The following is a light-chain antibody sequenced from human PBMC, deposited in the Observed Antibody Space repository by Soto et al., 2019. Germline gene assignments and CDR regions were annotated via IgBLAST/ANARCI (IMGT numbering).Light chain of an antibody. V-gene: IGLV4-69*01. Sequence: QLVLTQSPSASASLGASVNLTCTLSSGHGSYAIAWHQQQPEKGPRYLMKVNSDGSHSKGDGIPDRFSGSSSGAERYLTISSLQSEDEADYYCQTWGTGIHVVFGGGTKLTVL. CDR1: SGHGSYA. CDR3: QTWGTGIHVV. CDR2: VNSDGSH. J-gene: IGLJ2*01.